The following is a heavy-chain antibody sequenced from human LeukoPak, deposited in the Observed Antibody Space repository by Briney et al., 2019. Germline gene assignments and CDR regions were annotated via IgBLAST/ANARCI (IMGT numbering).Heavy chain of an antibody. D-gene: IGHD1-26*01. CDR2: IYYSGST. CDR1: GGSFSGYY. J-gene: IGHJ5*02. CDR3: ARLSGGSSLNWFDP. V-gene: IGHV4-59*08. Sequence: SETLSLTCAVCGGSFSGYYWSWIRQPPGKGLEWIGYIYYSGSTNYNPSLKSRVTISVDTSKNQFSLKLSSVTAADTAVYYCARLSGGSSLNWFDPWGQGTLVTVSS.